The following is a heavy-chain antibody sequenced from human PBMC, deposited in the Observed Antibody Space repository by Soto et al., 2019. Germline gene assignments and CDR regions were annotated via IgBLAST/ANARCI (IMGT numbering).Heavy chain of an antibody. Sequence: PSETLSLTCTFSVGSISSGGYYCSWIRQHPWKGLEWIGYIYYSGSTYYNPSLKSRVTISVDTSKNQFSLKLSSVTAADTAVYYCARSPNPRDKPYYLDYWGQGTQVSVSS. V-gene: IGHV4-31*03. CDR1: VGSISSGGYY. CDR3: ARSPNPRDKPYYLDY. J-gene: IGHJ4*02. D-gene: IGHD2-21*02. CDR2: IYYSGST.